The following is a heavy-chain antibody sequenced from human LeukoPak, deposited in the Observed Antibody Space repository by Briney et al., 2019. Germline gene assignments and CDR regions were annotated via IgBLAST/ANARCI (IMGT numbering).Heavy chain of an antibody. D-gene: IGHD2-2*01. CDR2: IYHSGST. V-gene: IGHV4-38-2*02. Sequence: PSETLSLTCTVSGYSISSGYYWGWIRQPPGKGLEWIGYIYHSGSTYYNPSLKSRVTISVDRSKNQFSLKLSSVTAADTAVYYCARDSRGYCSSTSCYRRVGAFDIWGQGTMVTVSS. J-gene: IGHJ3*02. CDR1: GYSISSGYY. CDR3: ARDSRGYCSSTSCYRRVGAFDI.